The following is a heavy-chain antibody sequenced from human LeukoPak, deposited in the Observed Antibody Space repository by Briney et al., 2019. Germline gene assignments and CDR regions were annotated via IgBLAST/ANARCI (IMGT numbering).Heavy chain of an antibody. CDR3: ARGVVITYYYYGMDV. D-gene: IGHD3-22*01. J-gene: IGHJ6*02. CDR1: GYTFTSYY. Sequence: GASVKVSCKASGYTFTSYYMHWVRQAPGQGLEWMGGIIPIFGTANYAQKFQGRVTITADESTSTAYMELSSLRSEDTAVYYCARGVVITYYYYGMDVWGQGTTVTVSS. CDR2: IIPIFGTA. V-gene: IGHV1-69*13.